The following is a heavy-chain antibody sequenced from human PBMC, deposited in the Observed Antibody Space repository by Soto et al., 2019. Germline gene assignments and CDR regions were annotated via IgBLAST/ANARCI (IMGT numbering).Heavy chain of an antibody. V-gene: IGHV1-69*13. J-gene: IGHJ4*01. Sequence: SDHVSHMASSVTFTSYSSSSMWEERGQGLEWMGGIIPIFGTANYAQKFQGRVTITADESTSTAYMELSSLRSEDTSVYYCARGVNNYGSGSYYAYRGHGTLVTVSS. D-gene: IGHD3-10*01. CDR2: IIPIFGTA. CDR3: ARGVNNYGSGSYYAY. CDR1: SVTFTSYS.